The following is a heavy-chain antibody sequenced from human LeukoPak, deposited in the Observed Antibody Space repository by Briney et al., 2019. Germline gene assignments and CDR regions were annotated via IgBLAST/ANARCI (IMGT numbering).Heavy chain of an antibody. Sequence: GGSLRLSCAASGFTFRSYGMHWVRQAPGKGLEWVGVISYDGSNKYYADSVKGRFTLSRDNSKNTLYLQMNSLRAEDTAVYYCAKDGANYGYGGKGTDYWGQGALVTVSS. CDR1: GFTFRSYG. D-gene: IGHD4-23*01. CDR2: ISYDGSNK. CDR3: AKDGANYGYGGKGTDY. J-gene: IGHJ4*02. V-gene: IGHV3-30*18.